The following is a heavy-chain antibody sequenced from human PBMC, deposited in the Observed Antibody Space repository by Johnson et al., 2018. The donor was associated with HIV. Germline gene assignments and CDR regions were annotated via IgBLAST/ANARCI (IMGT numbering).Heavy chain of an antibody. CDR2: ISASGSNI. CDR1: GFTLSDFY. Sequence: QVQLVESGGGVVQPGRSLRLSCAASGFTLSDFYMSWIRQAPGKGPEWLSYISASGSNIYYADSVKGRFTISRDNSKNTLYLQMNSLRAEDTAVYYCTTETYYYDSSGYYYGHAFDIWGQGTMVTVSS. CDR3: TTETYYYDSSGYYYGHAFDI. V-gene: IGHV3-11*04. J-gene: IGHJ3*02. D-gene: IGHD3-22*01.